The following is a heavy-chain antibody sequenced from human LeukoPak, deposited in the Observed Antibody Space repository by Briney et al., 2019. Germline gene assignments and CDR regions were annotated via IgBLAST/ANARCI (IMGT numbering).Heavy chain of an antibody. Sequence: SETLSLTCAVYGGSFSGYYWSWIRQPPGKGLEWIGEINHSGSTNYNPSLKSRVTISVDTSKNQFSLKLSSVTAADTAVYYCARGERGYSCATGYYYYMDVWGKGTTVTVSS. D-gene: IGHD5-18*01. CDR2: INHSGST. CDR1: GGSFSGYY. V-gene: IGHV4-34*01. J-gene: IGHJ6*03. CDR3: ARGERGYSCATGYYYYMDV.